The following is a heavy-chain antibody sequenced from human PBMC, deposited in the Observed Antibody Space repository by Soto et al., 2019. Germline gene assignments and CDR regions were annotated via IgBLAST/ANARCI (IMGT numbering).Heavy chain of an antibody. V-gene: IGHV3-30-3*01. Sequence: PGGSLRLSCAASGFTFSSYAMHWVRQAPGKGLEWVAVISSDGSNKYYADSVKGRFTISRDNSKNTLYLQMNSLRAEDTAVYYCARSWEDFWSGYYYAYNWFDPWGQGTLVTVSS. CDR1: GFTFSSYA. CDR3: ARSWEDFWSGYYYAYNWFDP. D-gene: IGHD3-3*01. CDR2: ISSDGSNK. J-gene: IGHJ5*02.